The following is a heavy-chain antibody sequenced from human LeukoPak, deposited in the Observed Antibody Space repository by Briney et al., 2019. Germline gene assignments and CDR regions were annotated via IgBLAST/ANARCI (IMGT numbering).Heavy chain of an antibody. V-gene: IGHV4-59*01. Sequence: SETLSLTCTVSGGSISSYYWSWIRQPPGKGLEWIGYIYYSGSTNYNPSIKSRVTISVDTSKNQFSLKLSSVTAADTAVYYCARDQSSAYSSSWYRGDYYYYGMDVWGQGTTVTVSS. CDR3: ARDQSSAYSSSWYRGDYYYYGMDV. CDR1: GGSISSYY. J-gene: IGHJ6*02. CDR2: IYYSGST. D-gene: IGHD6-13*01.